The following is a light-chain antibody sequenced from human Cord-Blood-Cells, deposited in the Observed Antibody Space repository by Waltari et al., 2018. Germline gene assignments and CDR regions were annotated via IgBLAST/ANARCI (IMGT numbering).Light chain of an antibody. Sequence: QSVLTQPPSASGTPGQRGTISCSGSSSNIGSNYVYWYQQRPGTAPKLLIYRNKQRPAGVPARFSGSKSGTSASLAISGLRSDDEADYYCAAWDDSLSGRVFGGGTKLTVL. CDR3: AAWDDSLSGRV. J-gene: IGLJ3*02. V-gene: IGLV1-47*01. CDR1: SSNIGSNY. CDR2: RNK.